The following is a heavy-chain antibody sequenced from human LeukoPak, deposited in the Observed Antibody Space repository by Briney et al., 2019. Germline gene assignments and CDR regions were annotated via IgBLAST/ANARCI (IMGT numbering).Heavy chain of an antibody. J-gene: IGHJ6*03. V-gene: IGHV4-34*01. CDR1: GGSFSGCY. CDR2: INHSGST. D-gene: IGHD1-26*01. CDR3: ARARSRWELLRRGYYYYMDV. Sequence: PSETLSLTCAVYGGSFSGCYWSWIRQPPGKGLEWIGEINHSGSTNYNPSLKSRVTISVDTSKNQFSLKLSSVTAADTAVYYCARARSRWELLRRGYYYYMDVWGKGTTVTVSS.